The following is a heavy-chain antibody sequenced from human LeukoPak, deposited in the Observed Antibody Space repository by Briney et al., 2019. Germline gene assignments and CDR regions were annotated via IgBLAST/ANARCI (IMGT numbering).Heavy chain of an antibody. V-gene: IGHV3-23*01. CDR3: AKVIRYSYGRVDY. CDR1: GFTFSSYA. CDR2: ISGSGGST. Sequence: GGSLRLSCSAYGFTFSSYAMSWVRQAPGKGLEWVSAISGSGGSTYYADSVKGRFTISRDNSKNTLYLQMNSLRAEDTAVYYCAKVIRYSYGRVDYWGQGTLVTVSS. D-gene: IGHD5-18*01. J-gene: IGHJ4*02.